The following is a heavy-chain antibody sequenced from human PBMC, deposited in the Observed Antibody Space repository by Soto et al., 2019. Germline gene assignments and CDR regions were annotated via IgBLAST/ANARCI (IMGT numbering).Heavy chain of an antibody. V-gene: IGHV3-15*01. D-gene: IGHD2-2*01. CDR3: AAGTGRTDLDY. CDR2: LMSKTDGGTT. Sequence: EVQLVESGGGLVKPGGSLRLSCAAYAFDFSKDWYRWVRQAPGKGLEWVGRLMSKTDGGTTVYAAPVKGRFTISRDDSKNTLYLQMSSLNIEDTAVYYCAAGTGRTDLDYWGQGTLVTVSS. CDR1: AFDFSKDW. J-gene: IGHJ4*02.